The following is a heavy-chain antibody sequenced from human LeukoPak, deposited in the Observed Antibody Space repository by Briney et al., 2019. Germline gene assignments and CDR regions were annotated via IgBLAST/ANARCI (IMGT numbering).Heavy chain of an antibody. CDR3: ARDSAGDYWLDP. CDR1: GGSISSSSYY. J-gene: IGHJ5*02. D-gene: IGHD7-27*01. V-gene: IGHV4-39*07. Sequence: SETLSLTCTVSGGSISSSSYYWGWIRQPPGKGLEWIGSIYYSGSTNYNPSLKSRVTISLDTSKNQFSLKLTSVTTADTAVYFCARDSAGDYWLDPWGQGTPVTVSS. CDR2: IYYSGST.